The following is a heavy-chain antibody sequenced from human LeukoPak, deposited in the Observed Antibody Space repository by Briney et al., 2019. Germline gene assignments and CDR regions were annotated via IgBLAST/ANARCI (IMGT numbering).Heavy chain of an antibody. J-gene: IGHJ4*02. D-gene: IGHD6-19*01. CDR1: GGSISSADYY. Sequence: SETLSLTCTVSGGSISSADYYWSWIRQPPGKGLEWIGYIYYSGTTYYNPSLQNRVTISLDTSKNQFSLKLSSVTAADTAVYYCARDGWYARAYFDYWGQGTLVTVSS. CDR3: ARDGWYARAYFDY. CDR2: IYYSGTT. V-gene: IGHV4-30-4*01.